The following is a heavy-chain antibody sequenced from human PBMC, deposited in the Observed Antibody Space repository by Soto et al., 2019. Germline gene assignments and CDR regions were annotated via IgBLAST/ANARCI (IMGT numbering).Heavy chain of an antibody. CDR3: ARSPGYYDILTGYYKVGGYRPRYFDY. D-gene: IGHD3-9*01. CDR2: IYYSGST. CDR1: GGSISSGGYY. J-gene: IGHJ4*02. Sequence: QVQLQESGPGLVKPSQTLSLTCTVSGGSISSGGYYWSWIRQHPGKGLEGIGYIYYSGSTYYNPSLKGRVTIAVDTSKNQFSLKLSSGPAADTAVYYCARSPGYYDILTGYYKVGGYRPRYFDYWGQGTLVTVSS. V-gene: IGHV4-31*03.